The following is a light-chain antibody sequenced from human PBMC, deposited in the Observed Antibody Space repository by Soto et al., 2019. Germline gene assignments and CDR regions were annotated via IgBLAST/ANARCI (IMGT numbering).Light chain of an antibody. CDR2: DAS. Sequence: DIQMTQSPSTLSASVGDRVTITCRASQTISKWLVWYQQKPGKAPKVLIFDASILASGVPSRFSGSGYGTEVTLTISSLQPDDFATYYCQQYNGYSTWTFGQGTKVDIK. V-gene: IGKV1-5*01. CDR3: QQYNGYSTWT. CDR1: QTISKW. J-gene: IGKJ1*01.